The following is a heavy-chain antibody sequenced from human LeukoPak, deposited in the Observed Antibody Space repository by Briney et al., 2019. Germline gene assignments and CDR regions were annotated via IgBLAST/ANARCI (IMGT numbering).Heavy chain of an antibody. CDR1: VGSMTHHY. J-gene: IGHJ4*02. CDR3: ARVGVVESSGYHDYYFDF. CDR2: IYSSGST. V-gene: IGHV4-4*07. Sequence: PSETLSLTCTVSVGSMTHHYWSWLPEPAGKELEWIGRIYSSGSTNHNPSLKSRVTMSVDTSKNQFSLNLTSVTVADMAIYFCARVGVVESSGYHDYYFDFWGQGSLVTVSS. D-gene: IGHD3-22*01.